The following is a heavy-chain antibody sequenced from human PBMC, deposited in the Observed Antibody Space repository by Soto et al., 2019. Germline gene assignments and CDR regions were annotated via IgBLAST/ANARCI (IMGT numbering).Heavy chain of an antibody. CDR3: TRDSDYVRNI. V-gene: IGHV3-15*07. J-gene: IGHJ3*02. CDR1: GFTFSNAR. Sequence: PGGSRRLSCAASGFTFSNARMNWVRQAPGKGLEWVGRIKSKADGGTTDYAAPVKGRFTILRDDSKNTLFLQMNSLKTEDTAVYYCTRDSDYVRNIWGQGTMVTVSS. CDR2: IKSKADGGTT. D-gene: IGHD3-10*02.